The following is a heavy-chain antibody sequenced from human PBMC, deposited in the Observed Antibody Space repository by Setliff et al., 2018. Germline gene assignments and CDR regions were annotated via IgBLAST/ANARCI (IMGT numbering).Heavy chain of an antibody. Sequence: ASVKVSCKAFGYTFAKYGTSWVRQAPGQGLEWMGWINPKSGGTTHAPKFQGSVTMTRDTSINTAYMELGSLTSDDTAFYYCVRSGKFGMRFWFDQWGQGTLVTVSS. CDR1: GYTFAKYG. D-gene: IGHD1-26*01. V-gene: IGHV1-2*02. CDR2: INPKSGGT. J-gene: IGHJ5*02. CDR3: VRSGKFGMRFWFDQ.